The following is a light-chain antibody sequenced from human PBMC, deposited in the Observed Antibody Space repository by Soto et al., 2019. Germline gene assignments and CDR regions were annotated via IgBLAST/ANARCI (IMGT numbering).Light chain of an antibody. CDR1: SSNIGAGSD. CDR3: QSYDSSLSGYV. Sequence: QSVLTQPPSVSGAPGQGVTISCTGSSSNIGAGSDVHWYQQFPGTAPKLLIFANNIRPSGVPDRFSGSKSGTSASLAITGLQAEDEADYYCQSYDSSLSGYVFGTGTRSPS. CDR2: ANN. V-gene: IGLV1-40*01. J-gene: IGLJ1*01.